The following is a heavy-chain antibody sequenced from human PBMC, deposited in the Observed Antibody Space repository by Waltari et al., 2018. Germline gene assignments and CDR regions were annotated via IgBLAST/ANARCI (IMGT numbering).Heavy chain of an antibody. CDR1: GGSISSHY. V-gene: IGHV4-59*11. J-gene: IGHJ6*02. D-gene: IGHD1-26*01. CDR3: AREGGSPTDYYYYGMDV. Sequence: QVQLPESGPGLVKPSETLSLTCTVSGGSISSHYWSWLRQPPGKGLEWSGYIYYSGSTNYNPSLKSRVTISVDTSKNQFSLKLSSVTAADTAVYYCAREGGSPTDYYYYGMDVWGQGTTVTVSS. CDR2: IYYSGST.